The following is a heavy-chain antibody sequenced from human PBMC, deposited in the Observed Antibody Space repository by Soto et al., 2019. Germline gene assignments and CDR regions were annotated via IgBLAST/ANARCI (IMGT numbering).Heavy chain of an antibody. D-gene: IGHD1-1*01. J-gene: IGHJ5*02. CDR2: ISRDGNAI. V-gene: IGHV3-11*01. CDR3: ARGAEMSSLTKWFDP. Sequence: GGPLRLSCAASGFIFSDYYMSWIRQAPGKGLEWLAYISRDGNAIFYADSVIGRFTVSRDNAKNSLFLQMDDLRAEDTAMFFCARGAEMSSLTKWFDPWGQGTLVTVSS. CDR1: GFIFSDYY.